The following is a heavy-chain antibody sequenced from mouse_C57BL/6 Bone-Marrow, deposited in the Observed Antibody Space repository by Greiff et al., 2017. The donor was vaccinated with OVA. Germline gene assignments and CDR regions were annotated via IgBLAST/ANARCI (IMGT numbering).Heavy chain of an antibody. CDR1: GYTFTSYD. CDR3: ATYGNYWYFDV. Sequence: SGPELVKPGASVKLSCKASGYTFTSYDINWVKQRPGQGLEWIGWIYPRDGSTKYNEKFKGKATLTVDTSSSTAYMELHSLTSEDSAVYFCATYGNYWYFDVWGTGTTVTVSS. V-gene: IGHV1-85*01. CDR2: IYPRDGST. D-gene: IGHD2-1*01. J-gene: IGHJ1*03.